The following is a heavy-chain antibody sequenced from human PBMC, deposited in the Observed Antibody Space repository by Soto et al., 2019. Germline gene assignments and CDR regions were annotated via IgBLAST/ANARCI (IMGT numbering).Heavy chain of an antibody. J-gene: IGHJ4*02. Sequence: GGSLRLACLASGFPFSSYAMSWVRQAPGKGLELVSGISGNSRKTYFAASVKGRFTISRDNSKYTLYLQVNSLRAEDTAVYYCARVYGVFHDSSGYHILDCWGQGTLDTVSS. CDR1: GFPFSSYA. D-gene: IGHD3-22*01. V-gene: IGHV3-23*01. CDR3: ARVYGVFHDSSGYHILDC. CDR2: ISGNSRKT.